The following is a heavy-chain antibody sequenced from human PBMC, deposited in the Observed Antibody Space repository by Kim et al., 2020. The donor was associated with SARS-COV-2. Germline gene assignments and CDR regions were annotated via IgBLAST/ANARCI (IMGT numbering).Heavy chain of an antibody. Sequence: ASVKVSCKASGYTFTKNAMHWVRQAPGQRLEWMGWIIVDSDNTKYSQNFQGRVTITRDTSASTVYMELSSLSSEDAAVYYCALTTYYYGSGSQGGFDYWPQGTLLSVPT. D-gene: IGHD3-10*01. V-gene: IGHV1-3*01. CDR1: GYTFTKNA. CDR2: IIVDSDNT. CDR3: ALTTYYYGSGSQGGFDY. J-gene: IGHJ4*02.